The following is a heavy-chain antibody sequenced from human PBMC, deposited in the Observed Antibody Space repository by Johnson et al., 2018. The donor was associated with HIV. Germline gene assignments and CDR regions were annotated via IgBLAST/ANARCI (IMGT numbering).Heavy chain of an antibody. V-gene: IGHV3-23*04. CDR3: ARDMVQLELLGAFDI. Sequence: VQLVESGGGLVQPGGSLRLSCAASGFTFSSYDMHWVRQATGKGLEWVSAISGSGGSTYYADSVKGRFTISRDNSKNTLYRQMNTLRAEDTAVYYCARDMVQLELLGAFDIWGQGTMVTVSS. CDR2: ISGSGGST. CDR1: GFTFSSYD. D-gene: IGHD1-7*01. J-gene: IGHJ3*02.